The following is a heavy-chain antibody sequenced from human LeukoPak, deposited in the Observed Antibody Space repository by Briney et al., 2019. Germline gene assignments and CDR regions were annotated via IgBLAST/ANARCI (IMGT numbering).Heavy chain of an antibody. J-gene: IGHJ4*02. CDR3: AKDISYCFHVAYDSSGYYHQCEGYFDY. CDR1: GFTFDDYA. Sequence: GGSLRLSCAASGFTFDDYAMHWVRQAPGKGLEWVSGISWNSGSIGYADSVKGRFTISRDNAKNPLYLQMNSLRAEDTALYYCAKDISYCFHVAYDSSGYYHQCEGYFDYWGQGTLVTVSS. V-gene: IGHV3-9*01. D-gene: IGHD3-22*01. CDR2: ISWNSGSI.